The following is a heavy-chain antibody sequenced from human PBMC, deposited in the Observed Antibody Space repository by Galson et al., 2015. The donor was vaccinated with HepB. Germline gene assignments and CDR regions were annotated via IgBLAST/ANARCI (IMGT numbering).Heavy chain of an antibody. V-gene: IGHV1-69*04. CDR1: GGTFSRYA. D-gene: IGHD3-3*01. J-gene: IGHJ6*03. Sequence: SVKVSCKASGGTFSRYAISWVRQAPGQGLEWMGRIIPILGIANYAQKFQGRVTITADKSTSTAYMELSSLRSEDTAVYYCASAPPNFWSAFYYYYMDVWGKGTTVTVSS. CDR2: IIPILGIA. CDR3: ASAPPNFWSAFYYYYMDV.